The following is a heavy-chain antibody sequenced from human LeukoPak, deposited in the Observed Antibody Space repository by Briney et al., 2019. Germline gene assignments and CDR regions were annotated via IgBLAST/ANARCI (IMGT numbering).Heavy chain of an antibody. Sequence: GGSLRLSCAASGFTFSNYGMHWVRQAPGKGLEWVAVISYDGSNKYYTDSVKGRFTISRDNSKNTLFLQMNSLRAEDTALYYCAKYPGGFMGIVNYHHMDVWGKGTTVSVSS. V-gene: IGHV3-30*18. CDR3: AKYPGGFMGIVNYHHMDV. J-gene: IGHJ6*03. D-gene: IGHD1-26*01. CDR2: ISYDGSNK. CDR1: GFTFSNYG.